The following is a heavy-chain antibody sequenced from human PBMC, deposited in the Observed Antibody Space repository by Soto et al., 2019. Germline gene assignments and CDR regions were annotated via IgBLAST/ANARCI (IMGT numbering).Heavy chain of an antibody. CDR1: GFTVSSNY. J-gene: IGHJ4*02. V-gene: IGHV3-66*04. D-gene: IGHD3-22*01. Sequence: PGGSLRLSCAVSGFTVSSNYMSWVRQAPGKGLAWVSIIYSGGSTYYADSVKGRFTISRDNSKNTLYLQMNSLRAEDTAVYYCARQWVRTYFDSSGPLDYWGQGTLVTVSS. CDR3: ARQWVRTYFDSSGPLDY. CDR2: IYSGGST.